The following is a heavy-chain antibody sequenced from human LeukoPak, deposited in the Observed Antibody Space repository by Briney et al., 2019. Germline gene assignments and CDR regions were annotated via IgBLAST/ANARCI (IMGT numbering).Heavy chain of an antibody. J-gene: IGHJ4*02. D-gene: IGHD5-12*01. V-gene: IGHV3-23*01. CDR2: IIGSSGST. CDR3: AKGAYDYIEIAYFDY. Sequence: PGGSLRLSCVASGFSFNNYAMNWVRQAPGKGLEWVSLIIGSSGSTFYADSVKGRFNISRDKSKNTLYLQMNSLRAEDTAVYYCAKGAYDYIEIAYFDYWGQGSLVTVSS. CDR1: GFSFNNYA.